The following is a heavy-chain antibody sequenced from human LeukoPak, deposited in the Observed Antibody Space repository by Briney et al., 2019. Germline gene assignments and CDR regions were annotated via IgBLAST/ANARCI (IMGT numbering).Heavy chain of an antibody. D-gene: IGHD6-25*01. Sequence: SETLSLTCTVSGGSISSYYWSWIRQPPGKGLEWIGYIYYSGSTNYNPSLKSRVTVSVGTSKNQFSLKLSSVTAADTAVYYCARQGGGFWYFDLWGRGTLVTVSS. CDR3: ARQGGGFWYFDL. J-gene: IGHJ2*01. CDR2: IYYSGST. CDR1: GGSISSYY. V-gene: IGHV4-59*08.